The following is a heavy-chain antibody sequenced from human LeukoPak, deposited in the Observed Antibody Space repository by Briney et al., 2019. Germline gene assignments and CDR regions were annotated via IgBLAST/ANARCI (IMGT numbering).Heavy chain of an antibody. CDR1: GFTFSNYG. CDR3: VKGLVQTTMSYSVDY. J-gene: IGHJ4*02. V-gene: IGHV3-30*18. D-gene: IGHD1-1*01. Sequence: GGSLGLSCAASGFTFSNYGMHWVRQTPGKGLEWVALISSDGSKNIYADSVKGRFTISRDNSKNTVYLQMNSLRAEDTAVYYCVKGLVQTTMSYSVDYWGQGALVTVSS. CDR2: ISSDGSKN.